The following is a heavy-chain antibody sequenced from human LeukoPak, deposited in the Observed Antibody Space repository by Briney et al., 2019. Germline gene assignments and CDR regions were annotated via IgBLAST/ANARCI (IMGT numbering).Heavy chain of an antibody. CDR3: TGGGSIAVAGY. Sequence: GGSLRLSCAASGFTFSSYEMNWVRQAPGKGLERVSYISSSGSTIYYADSVKGRFTISRDNAKNTVYLQMNSLRVEDTAVYYCTGGGSIAVAGYWGQGTLVTVSS. J-gene: IGHJ4*02. D-gene: IGHD6-19*01. V-gene: IGHV3-48*03. CDR2: ISSSGSTI. CDR1: GFTFSSYE.